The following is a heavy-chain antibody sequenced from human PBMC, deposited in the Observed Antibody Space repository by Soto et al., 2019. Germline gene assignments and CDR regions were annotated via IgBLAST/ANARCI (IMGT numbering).Heavy chain of an antibody. CDR1: GFTFSSYG. J-gene: IGHJ4*02. CDR3: ARDSYYYDSSGNYARVPFDY. Sequence: GGSLRLSCAASGFTFSSYGMHWVRQAPGKGLEWVAVIWYDGSSKYYADSVKGRFTISRDNSKNTLYLQMNSLRAEDTAVYYCARDSYYYDSSGNYARVPFDYWGQGTLVTVSS. CDR2: IWYDGSSK. V-gene: IGHV3-33*01. D-gene: IGHD3-22*01.